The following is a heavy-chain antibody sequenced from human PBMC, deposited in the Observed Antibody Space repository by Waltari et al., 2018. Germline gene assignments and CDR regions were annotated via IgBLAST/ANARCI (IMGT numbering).Heavy chain of an antibody. CDR2: ISSSSSTI. D-gene: IGHD2-2*01. Sequence: EVQLVASGGGLVQPGGSLRLPCPASGFTFRRFSLHWVRPPPGKGLEWVSYISSSSSTIYYADAVKGRFTISRDNAKNSLYLQMNSMRAEDTAVYYCAREDIVVHWDYYGMDVWGQGTTVTVSS. V-gene: IGHV3-48*01. J-gene: IGHJ6*02. CDR1: GFTFRRFS. CDR3: AREDIVVHWDYYGMDV.